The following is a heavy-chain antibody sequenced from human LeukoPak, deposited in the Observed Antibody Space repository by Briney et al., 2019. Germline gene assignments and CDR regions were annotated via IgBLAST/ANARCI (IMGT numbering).Heavy chain of an antibody. Sequence: GGSLRLSCAASGFAFSRYWIHWVRQAPGKGLVWVSRISPDGTNTGYADSVKGRFTISRDNAKNTLYLQLNSLRVEDTAVYYCARVYYDFWSGVDYYYYMDVWGKGTTVTVSS. CDR3: ARVYYDFWSGVDYYYYMDV. D-gene: IGHD3-3*01. CDR2: ISPDGTNT. CDR1: GFAFSRYW. V-gene: IGHV3-74*01. J-gene: IGHJ6*03.